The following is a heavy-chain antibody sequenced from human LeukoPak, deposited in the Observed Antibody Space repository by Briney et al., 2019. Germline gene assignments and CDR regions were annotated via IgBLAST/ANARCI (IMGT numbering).Heavy chain of an antibody. Sequence: GASVKVSCKASGGTFSSYAISWVRQAPGQGLEWVGCINPNSGVTKYAQNFQGRVTLTRDTSISTAYMELSRLRSDDTAVYYCARGDTAIHDYWGQGTLVTVSS. D-gene: IGHD2-21*02. V-gene: IGHV1-2*02. CDR2: INPNSGVT. CDR3: ARGDTAIHDY. J-gene: IGHJ4*02. CDR1: GGTFSSYA.